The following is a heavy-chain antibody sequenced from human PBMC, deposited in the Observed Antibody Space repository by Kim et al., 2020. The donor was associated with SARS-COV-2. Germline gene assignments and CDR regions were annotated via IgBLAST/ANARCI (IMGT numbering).Heavy chain of an antibody. CDR2: INRSGST. J-gene: IGHJ4*02. CDR1: GGSFSTYY. D-gene: IGHD5-18*01. Sequence: SETLSLTCDVYGGSFSTYYWSWVRQPPGKGLEWIGEINRSGSTNHNPSLKSRVTISVDTSKNQFSLKLNSVTAADTAVYYCARVYSYGPNYFDYWGQGTLVTVSS. V-gene: IGHV4-34*01. CDR3: ARVYSYGPNYFDY.